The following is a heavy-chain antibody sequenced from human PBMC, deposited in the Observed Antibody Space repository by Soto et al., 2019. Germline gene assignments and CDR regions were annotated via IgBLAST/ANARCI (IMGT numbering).Heavy chain of an antibody. CDR2: IIPIFGTA. D-gene: IGHD2-15*01. CDR3: ASYIVVVVAATRYYYGMDV. Sequence: QVQLVQSGAEVKKPGSSVKVSCKASGGTFSSYAISWVRQAPGQGPEWMGGIIPIFGTANYAQKFQGRVTITADESTSTAYMELSSLRSEDTAVYYCASYIVVVVAATRYYYGMDVWGQGTTVTVSS. CDR1: GGTFSSYA. J-gene: IGHJ6*02. V-gene: IGHV1-69*12.